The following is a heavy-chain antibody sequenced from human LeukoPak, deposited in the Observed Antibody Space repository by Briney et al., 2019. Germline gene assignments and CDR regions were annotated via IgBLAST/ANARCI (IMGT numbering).Heavy chain of an antibody. CDR1: GYSFTSYW. J-gene: IGHJ6*03. CDR3: ARRSAVATHFGYYYYYMDV. V-gene: IGHV5-51*01. D-gene: IGHD5-12*01. CDR2: IYPGDSDT. Sequence: GESLKISCKGSGYSFTSYWIGWVRQMPGKGLEWMGIIYPGDSDTRYSPSFQGQVTISADKSISTAYLQWSSLKASDTAMYYCARRSAVATHFGYYYYYMDVWGKGTTVTVSS.